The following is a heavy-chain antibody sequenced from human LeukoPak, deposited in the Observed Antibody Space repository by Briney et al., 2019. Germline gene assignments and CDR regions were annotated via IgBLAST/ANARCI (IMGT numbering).Heavy chain of an antibody. CDR1: GGTFSSYA. Sequence: GASVKVSCKASGGTFSSYAISWVRQAPGQGLEWMGGIIPIFGTANYAQKFQGRVTITADESTSTAYMELSSLRSEDTAVYYCARKGYDSSGYYYAYWYFDLWGRGTLVTVSS. J-gene: IGHJ2*01. V-gene: IGHV1-69*13. CDR2: IIPIFGTA. D-gene: IGHD3-22*01. CDR3: ARKGYDSSGYYYAYWYFDL.